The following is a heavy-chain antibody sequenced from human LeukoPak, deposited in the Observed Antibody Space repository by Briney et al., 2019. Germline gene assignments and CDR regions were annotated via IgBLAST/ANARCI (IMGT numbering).Heavy chain of an antibody. Sequence: ASVKVSCKASGYTFTSYYMHWLRQAPGQGLEWMGIINPSGGSTSYAQKFQGRVTMTRDTSTSTVYMELSSLRSEDTAVYYCAREGYEDIVVVPAAGGRGFDYWGQGTLVTVSS. V-gene: IGHV1-46*03. J-gene: IGHJ4*02. D-gene: IGHD2-2*01. CDR2: INPSGGST. CDR3: AREGYEDIVVVPAAGGRGFDY. CDR1: GYTFTSYY.